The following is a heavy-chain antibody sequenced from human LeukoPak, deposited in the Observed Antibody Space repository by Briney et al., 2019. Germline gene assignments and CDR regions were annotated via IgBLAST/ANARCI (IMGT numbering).Heavy chain of an antibody. J-gene: IGHJ6*03. CDR1: GGSISSSGYY. CDR2: MYYSGST. CDR3: ARVARDYYYMDV. Sequence: SETLSLTCTVSGGSISSSGYYWGWIRQPPGKGLEWIGSMYYSGSTYYNPSLKSRVTISVDTSKNQFSLKLSSVTAADTAVYYCARVARDYYYMDVWGKGTTVTVSS. V-gene: IGHV4-39*07.